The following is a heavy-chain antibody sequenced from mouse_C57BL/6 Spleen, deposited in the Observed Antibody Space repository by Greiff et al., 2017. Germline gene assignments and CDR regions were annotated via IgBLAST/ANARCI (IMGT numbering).Heavy chain of an antibody. CDR2: ISDGGSYT. V-gene: IGHV5-4*01. J-gene: IGHJ1*03. CDR1: GFTFSSYA. CDR3: AREESSYWYFDV. Sequence: EVQLMASGGGLVKPGGSLKLSCAASGFTFSSYAMSWVRQTPEKRLEWVATISDGGSYTYYPDNVKGRFTISRDNAKNNLYLQMSHLKSEDTAMYYCAREESSYWYFDVWGTGTTVTVSS. D-gene: IGHD1-1*01.